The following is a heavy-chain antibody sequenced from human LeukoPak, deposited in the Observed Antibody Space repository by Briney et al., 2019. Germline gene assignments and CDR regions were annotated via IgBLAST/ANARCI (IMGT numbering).Heavy chain of an antibody. Sequence: GGSLRLSCAASGFTFSSYSMNWVRQAPGKGLEWVSYISSSSSTIYYADSVKGRFTISRDNAKNSLYLQMNSLRADDTAVYYCARGRHKYCSSTSCYFHWGQGTLSPSPQ. D-gene: IGHD2-2*01. CDR1: GFTFSSYS. J-gene: IGHJ4*02. V-gene: IGHV3-48*04. CDR3: ARGRHKYCSSTSCYFH. CDR2: ISSSSSTI.